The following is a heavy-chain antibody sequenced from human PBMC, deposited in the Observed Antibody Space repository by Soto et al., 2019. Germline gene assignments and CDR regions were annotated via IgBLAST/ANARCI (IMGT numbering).Heavy chain of an antibody. CDR3: ARDDFPKRGLSDSERYYFDY. CDR1: GGTFSSYA. CDR2: IIPIFGTA. D-gene: IGHD1-1*01. J-gene: IGHJ4*02. Sequence: QVQLVQSGAEVKKPVSSVKVSCKASGGTFSSYAISWVRQAPGQGLEWLGGIIPIFGTANYAQKFQGRVPITANKYTSTSYMELSSLRSEDTAVYYCARDDFPKRGLSDSERYYFDYWGQGTLVTVSS. V-gene: IGHV1-69*06.